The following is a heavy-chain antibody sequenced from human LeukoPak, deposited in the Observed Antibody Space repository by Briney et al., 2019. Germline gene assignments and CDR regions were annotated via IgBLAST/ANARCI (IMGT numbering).Heavy chain of an antibody. D-gene: IGHD2-21*01. CDR2: IKQDGTEK. CDR3: ARDVAYSAFDY. J-gene: IGHJ4*02. V-gene: IGHV3-7*01. Sequence: GGSLRLSCAASGFTFTTYWMSWVRQAPGKGLEWVANIKQDGTEKYYVDSVKGRFTISRDNSKNSFYLQMSSLRAEDTGVFYCARDVAYSAFDYWGQGTLVTVSS. CDR1: GFTFTTYW.